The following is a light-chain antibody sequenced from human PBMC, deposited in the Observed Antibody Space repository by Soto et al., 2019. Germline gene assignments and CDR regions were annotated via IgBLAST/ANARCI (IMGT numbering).Light chain of an antibody. J-gene: IGLJ3*02. Sequence: QSVLTQPPSVSGAPGQRVTISCTGSSSNIGAGYDVHWYQQLPGTAPKLLIYGNSNRPSGVPDRFSGSKSGTSAPLAITGLRAEDDADYYCQSYDSSLSGWVFGGGTKRTVL. CDR2: GNS. CDR3: QSYDSSLSGWV. CDR1: SSNIGAGYD. V-gene: IGLV1-40*01.